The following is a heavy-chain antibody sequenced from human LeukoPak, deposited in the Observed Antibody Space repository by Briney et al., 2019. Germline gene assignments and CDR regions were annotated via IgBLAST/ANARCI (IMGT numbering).Heavy chain of an antibody. J-gene: IGHJ6*03. CDR3: ARGAVPVFYYYMDV. CDR2: INPNSGGT. CDR1: GYIFTGHY. Sequence: ASVKVSCKASGYIFTGHYIHWVRQAPGQGLEWMGWINPNSGGTKYAQKFQGRVTMTRDTSISTAYMELSRLGSDDTAVYYCARGAVPVFYYYMDVWGKGTTVTVSS. D-gene: IGHD2-2*01. V-gene: IGHV1-2*02.